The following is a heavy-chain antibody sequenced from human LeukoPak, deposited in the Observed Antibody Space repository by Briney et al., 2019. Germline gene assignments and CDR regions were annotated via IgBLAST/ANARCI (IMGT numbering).Heavy chain of an antibody. J-gene: IGHJ6*04. V-gene: IGHV4-34*01. D-gene: IGHD3-10*01. CDR3: ARGRKVRGVIGMDV. Sequence: SETLSLTCAVYGGSFSGYYWSWIRQPPGKGLEWIGEINHSGSTNYNPSLKSRVTISEDTSKNQFSLKLSSVTAADTAVYYCARGRKVRGVIGMDVWGKGTTVTVSS. CDR1: GGSFSGYY. CDR2: INHSGST.